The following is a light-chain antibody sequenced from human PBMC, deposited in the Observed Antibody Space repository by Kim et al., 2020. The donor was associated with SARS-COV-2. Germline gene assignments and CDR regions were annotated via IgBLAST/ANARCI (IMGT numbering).Light chain of an antibody. CDR1: QSISIY. CDR2: AAS. Sequence: AAVGDRVTSTCRASQSISIYLSWYQQKPGKAPKVLISAASSLQSGVPSRFSGSGSGTDFTLTISSLQPEDFATYYCQQSYSTRTYTFGQGTKLEI. CDR3: QQSYSTRTYT. J-gene: IGKJ2*01. V-gene: IGKV1-39*01.